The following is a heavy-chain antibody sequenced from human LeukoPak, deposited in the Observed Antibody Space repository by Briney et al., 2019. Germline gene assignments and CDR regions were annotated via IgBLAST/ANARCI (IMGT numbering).Heavy chain of an antibody. Sequence: PSETLSLTCTVSGGSITSSNYYWSWIRQPPGKGLEWIGEINHSGSTNYNPSLKSRVTISVDTSRNQFSLKLSSVTAADTAVYYCARGHCSSTSCYTFDYWGQGTLVTVSS. J-gene: IGHJ4*02. V-gene: IGHV4-39*07. D-gene: IGHD2-2*02. CDR1: GGSITSSNYY. CDR2: INHSGST. CDR3: ARGHCSSTSCYTFDY.